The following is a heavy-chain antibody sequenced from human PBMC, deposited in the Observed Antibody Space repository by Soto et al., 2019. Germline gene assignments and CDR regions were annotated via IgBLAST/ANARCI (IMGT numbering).Heavy chain of an antibody. CDR1: GFTFSSYT. Sequence: EVQLLESGGGLVQPGGSLRLSCAASGFTFSSYTMSWVRQAPGKGLEWVSVISGSDGSTYYADSVKGRFTISRDNSKNTLYLQMNSLRADDTAVYYCAKRAAGTSFDYWGQGTLVTVSS. V-gene: IGHV3-23*01. CDR2: ISGSDGST. CDR3: AKRAAGTSFDY. D-gene: IGHD6-13*01. J-gene: IGHJ4*02.